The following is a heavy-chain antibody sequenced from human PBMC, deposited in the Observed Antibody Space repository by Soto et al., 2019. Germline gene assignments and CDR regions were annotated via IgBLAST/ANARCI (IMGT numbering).Heavy chain of an antibody. CDR1: GGSISRGGYY. Sequence: QVQLQESGPGLVKPSQTLSLTCTVSGGSISRGGYYWSWIRQHPGKGLEWIGYIYYSGGTYYNPSLKSRVTISVDTSENQFSLRLSSVTAAYTAVYYCARKDSGYADYMDVWGKGTTVTVSS. D-gene: IGHD5-12*01. CDR2: IYYSGGT. J-gene: IGHJ6*03. V-gene: IGHV4-31*03. CDR3: ARKDSGYADYMDV.